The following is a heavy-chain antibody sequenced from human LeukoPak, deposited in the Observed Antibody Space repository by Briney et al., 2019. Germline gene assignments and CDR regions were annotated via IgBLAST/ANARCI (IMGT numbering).Heavy chain of an antibody. D-gene: IGHD5-12*01. V-gene: IGHV3-21*01. CDR3: ARDGYSGYEPLDY. Sequence: ETLSLTCAVYGGSFSGYYWSWIRQPPGKGLEWVSSISSSSSYIYYADSVKGRCTISRDNAKNTLYLQMNSLRAEDTAVYYCARDGYSGYEPLDYWGQGTLVTVSS. CDR1: GGSFSGYY. CDR2: ISSSSSYI. J-gene: IGHJ4*02.